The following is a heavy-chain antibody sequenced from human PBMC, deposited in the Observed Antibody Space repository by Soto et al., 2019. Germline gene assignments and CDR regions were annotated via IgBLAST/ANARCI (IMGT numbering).Heavy chain of an antibody. CDR1: GYTFTSYG. CDR3: AKDCNDFWTGYGYYYSYYGMDV. D-gene: IGHD3-3*01. CDR2: ISAYNGNT. Sequence: ASVKVSCKASGYTFTSYGISWVRQAPGQGLEWMGWISAYNGNTNYAQKLQGRVTMTTDTSTSTAYMELRSLRSDDTAVYYCAKDCNDFWTGYGYYYSYYGMDVWGQGTTVTSP. V-gene: IGHV1-18*04. J-gene: IGHJ6*02.